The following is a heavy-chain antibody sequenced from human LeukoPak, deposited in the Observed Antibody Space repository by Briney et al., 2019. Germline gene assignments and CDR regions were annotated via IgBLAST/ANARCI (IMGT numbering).Heavy chain of an antibody. CDR1: GFTFSSYE. Sequence: GGSLRLSCAASGFTFSSYEMNWVRQAPGKGLEWVSVISGSGGTTHYADSVKGRFTISRDNSKNTLYLQMNSLRAEDTAVYYCAQDYYDSSGYFGLDHWGQGTLVTVSS. D-gene: IGHD3-22*01. J-gene: IGHJ4*02. CDR2: ISGSGGTT. CDR3: AQDYYDSSGYFGLDH. V-gene: IGHV3-23*01.